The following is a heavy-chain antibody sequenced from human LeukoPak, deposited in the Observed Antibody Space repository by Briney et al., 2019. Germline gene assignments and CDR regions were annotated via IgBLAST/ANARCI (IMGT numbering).Heavy chain of an antibody. CDR1: GYSFTSYW. V-gene: IGHV5-51*01. D-gene: IGHD3-22*01. CDR2: IYPGDSDT. J-gene: IGHJ4*02. CDR3: ARLRDYYDSSGHSPALLDY. Sequence: HGESLKISCKGSGYSFTSYWIGWVRQMPGKGLEWMGIIYPGDSDTRYSPSFQGQVTISADKSISTAYLQWSSLKASDTAMYYCARLRDYYDSSGHSPALLDYWGQGTLVTVSS.